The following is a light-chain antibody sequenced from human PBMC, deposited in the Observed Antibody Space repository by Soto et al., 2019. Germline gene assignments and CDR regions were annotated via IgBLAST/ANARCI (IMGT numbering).Light chain of an antibody. CDR2: DVT. Sequence: QSVLTQPASVSGSPGQSITISCTGTSSDVGGYNYVSWYQHHPGKVPKLMIYDVTNRPSGVSNRFSGSKSGNTASLTISGLQAEDEADYYCTSYTTSSPYLVFGGGTQLTVL. V-gene: IGLV2-14*03. CDR3: TSYTTSSPYLV. J-gene: IGLJ3*02. CDR1: SSDVGGYNY.